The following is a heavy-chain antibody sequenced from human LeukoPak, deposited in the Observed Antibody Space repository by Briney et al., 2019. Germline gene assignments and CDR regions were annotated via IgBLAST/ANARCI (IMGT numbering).Heavy chain of an antibody. V-gene: IGHV3-7*01. D-gene: IGHD6-13*01. CDR2: IKPDGSDK. CDR1: GFTFSSYW. CDR3: AREGLAAAGTKENFQH. Sequence: GGPLRLSCAASGFTFSSYWMSWVRQAPGKGLEWVANIKPDGSDKYYVDSVKGRFTISRDNAKNSLYLQMNSLRAEDTAVYYCAREGLAAAGTKENFQHWGQGTLVTVSS. J-gene: IGHJ1*01.